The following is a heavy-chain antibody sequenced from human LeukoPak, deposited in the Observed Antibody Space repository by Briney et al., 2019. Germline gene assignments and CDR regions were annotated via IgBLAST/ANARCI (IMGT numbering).Heavy chain of an antibody. CDR1: GFTFSSFA. J-gene: IGHJ4*02. Sequence: GGSLRLSCAASGFTFSSFALSWVRQAPGKGMEWVSGMSGSGGDTYYADSVKGRFTISRDNSKNTLYLQMNSLRAEDTAVYYCATGLAVAGDYWGQGTLVTVSS. CDR3: ATGLAVAGDY. CDR2: MSGSGGDT. V-gene: IGHV3-23*01. D-gene: IGHD6-19*01.